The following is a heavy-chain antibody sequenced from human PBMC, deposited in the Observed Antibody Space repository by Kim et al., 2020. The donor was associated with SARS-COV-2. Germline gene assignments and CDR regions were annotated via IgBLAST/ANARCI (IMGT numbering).Heavy chain of an antibody. CDR1: GFTFSSYS. CDR3: ARDHGYNYGYFDY. Sequence: GGSLRLSCAASGFTFSSYSMNWVRQAPGKGLEWVSSISSSSSYIYYADSVKGRFTISRDNAKNSLYLQMNSLRAEDTAVYYCARDHGYNYGYFDYWGQGTLVTVSS. D-gene: IGHD5-12*01. CDR2: ISSSSSYI. V-gene: IGHV3-21*01. J-gene: IGHJ4*02.